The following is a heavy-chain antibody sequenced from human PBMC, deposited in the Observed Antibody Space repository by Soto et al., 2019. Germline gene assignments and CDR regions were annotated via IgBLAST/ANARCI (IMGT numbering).Heavy chain of an antibody. V-gene: IGHV1-24*01. J-gene: IGHJ4*02. CDR1: VYTFTDLS. Sequence: QVPLVQSGAEVKKPGASVKVSCQVSVYTFTDLSMHWVRQAPGEGLEWMGGFDPEKGKRIYAQNFQGRVTMTEDTSTGTAYMELSSLRSDDTAVYYCAASILRVWVLPHFDYWGQGTLVSVSS. CDR3: AASILRVWVLPHFDY. CDR2: FDPEKGKR. D-gene: IGHD3-10*01.